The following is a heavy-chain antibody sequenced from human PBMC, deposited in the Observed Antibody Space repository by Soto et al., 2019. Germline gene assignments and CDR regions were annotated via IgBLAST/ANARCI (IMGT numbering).Heavy chain of an antibody. J-gene: IGHJ4*02. Sequence: QVQLQESGPGLVKPSGTLSLTCAVSSGSISSSNWWSWVRQPPGKGLEWIGEIYHSGSTNYNPSLKSRVTISVDKSKNQFCLKLSSVTDADTDVYYCARSIAAASGPYYFDYWGQVPLVTVSS. D-gene: IGHD6-13*01. CDR2: IYHSGST. V-gene: IGHV4-4*02. CDR1: SGSISSSNW. CDR3: ARSIAAASGPYYFDY.